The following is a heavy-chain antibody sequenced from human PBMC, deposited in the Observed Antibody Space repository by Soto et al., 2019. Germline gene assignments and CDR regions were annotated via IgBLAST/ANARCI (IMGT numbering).Heavy chain of an antibody. J-gene: IGHJ4*02. V-gene: IGHV3-23*01. D-gene: IGHD5-18*01. CDR2: ISDRGGST. Sequence: EVQVLESGGGLVQPGGSLRLSCAASGFTFSNYAVSWVRQSPGRGLEWVASISDRGGSTKYADSVNGRFTISRDNSRNTLFLPMDTLRAEDTAVYYCARLPYSYVSLYFFDFWGQGTLVTVSS. CDR1: GFTFSNYA. CDR3: ARLPYSYVSLYFFDF.